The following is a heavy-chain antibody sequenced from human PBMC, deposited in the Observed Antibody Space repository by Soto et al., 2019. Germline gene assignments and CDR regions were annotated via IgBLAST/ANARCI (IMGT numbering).Heavy chain of an antibody. CDR2: ISGSGNTT. CDR1: GFTFSIYA. J-gene: IGHJ6*02. Sequence: PGGSLRLSCAASGFTFSIYAMSWVRQAPGKGLEWVSGISGSGNTTYYVDSVKGRFTISRDNSKNTLFLQMNSLRAEDTAVYYCAYYDFLTGYSNHRIHFYYYGLDVWGQGTTVTVSS. V-gene: IGHV3-23*01. D-gene: IGHD3-9*01. CDR3: AYYDFLTGYSNHRIHFYYYGLDV.